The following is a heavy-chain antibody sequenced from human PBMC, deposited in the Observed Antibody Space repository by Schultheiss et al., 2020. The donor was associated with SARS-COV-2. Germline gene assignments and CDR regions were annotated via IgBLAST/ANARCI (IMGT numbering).Heavy chain of an antibody. D-gene: IGHD6-13*01. CDR3: ARVAAAGRRYYFDY. CDR2: ISSSSSYT. CDR1: GFTFSDYY. J-gene: IGHJ4*02. Sequence: GESLKISCAASGFTFSDYYMSWIRQAPGKGLEWVSYISSSSSYTNYADSVKGRFTISRDNAKNSLYLQMNSLRAEDTAVYYCARVAAAGRRYYFDYWGQGTLVTVSS. V-gene: IGHV3-11*05.